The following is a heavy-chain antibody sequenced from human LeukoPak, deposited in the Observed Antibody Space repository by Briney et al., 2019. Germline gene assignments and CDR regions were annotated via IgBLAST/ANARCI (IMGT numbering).Heavy chain of an antibody. J-gene: IGHJ4*02. CDR3: AEGINSGSYYYFDY. V-gene: IGHV3-23*01. Sequence: GESLRLSCAASGFTFSTYAMNWVRQAPGKGLEWVSSIRSSGVDTYYADSVEGRFTISRDNSKNTLYLQMNSLRVEDTAIYYCAEGINSGSYYYFDYWGQGTLATVSS. D-gene: IGHD1-26*01. CDR2: IRSSGVDT. CDR1: GFTFSTYA.